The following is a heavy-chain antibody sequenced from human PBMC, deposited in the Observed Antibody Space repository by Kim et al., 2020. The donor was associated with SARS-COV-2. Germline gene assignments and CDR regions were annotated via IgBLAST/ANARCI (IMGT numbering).Heavy chain of an antibody. CDR2: FDRDDGET. D-gene: IGHD1-26*01. V-gene: IGHV1-24*01. J-gene: IGHJ6*02. CDR3: AILGRWELLSRPGGSFYYALDV. CDR1: GYILSELS. Sequence: ASVKVSCKVSGYILSELSIHWVRQAPGKGLEWMGGFDRDDGETTYAQTFQGRITMIADSSTDTAYMELSGLKSEDTAVYYCAILGRWELLSRPGGSFYYALDVWGQGTTVTVS.